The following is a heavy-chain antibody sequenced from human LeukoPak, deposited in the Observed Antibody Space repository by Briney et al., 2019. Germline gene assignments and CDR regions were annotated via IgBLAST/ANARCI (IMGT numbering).Heavy chain of an antibody. V-gene: IGHV1-58*01. D-gene: IGHD3-16*01. CDR3: ARGIYESRDKDGY. J-gene: IGHJ4*02. CDR1: GFTFTSSA. Sequence: SVKVSCKASGFTFTSSAVQWVRQARGQRLEWIGWIVVGSGNTNYAQKFQGRVTMTRDTSTSTVYMELSSLRSEDTAVYYCARGIYESRDKDGYWGQGTLVTVSS. CDR2: IVVGSGNT.